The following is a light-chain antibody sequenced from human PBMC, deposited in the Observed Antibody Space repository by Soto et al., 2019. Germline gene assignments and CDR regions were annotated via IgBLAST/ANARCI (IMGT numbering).Light chain of an antibody. CDR1: QSVNSN. V-gene: IGKV3-15*01. Sequence: ENVLTQSPCTLSLSPGERATLSCWASQSVNSNLAWYQQKLGQAPRVLIYGASTRATGIPARFSGSGSETEFILTISSLQSEDSATYYCQHYNTWPWTFGQGTKVDIK. CDR3: QHYNTWPWT. CDR2: GAS. J-gene: IGKJ1*01.